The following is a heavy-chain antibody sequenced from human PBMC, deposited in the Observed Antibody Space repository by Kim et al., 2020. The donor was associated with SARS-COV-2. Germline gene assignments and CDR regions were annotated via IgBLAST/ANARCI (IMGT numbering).Heavy chain of an antibody. CDR2: IYYSGST. CDR1: GGSVSSGSYY. J-gene: IGHJ4*02. Sequence: SETLSLTCTVSGGSVSSGSYYWSWIRQPPGKGLEWIGYIYYSGSTNYNPSLKSRVTISVDTSKNQFSLKLSSVTAADTAVYYCARDGGGSGSYYKFDYWGQGTLVTVSS. V-gene: IGHV4-61*01. D-gene: IGHD3-10*01. CDR3: ARDGGGSGSYYKFDY.